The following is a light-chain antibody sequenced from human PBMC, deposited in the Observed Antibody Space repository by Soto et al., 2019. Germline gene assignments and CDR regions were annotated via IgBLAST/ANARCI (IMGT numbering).Light chain of an antibody. CDR1: QSVSSY. J-gene: IGKJ4*01. CDR3: QQRSKWPLT. Sequence: EIVMTQSPATLSVSPGERATLSCRASQSVSSYLAWYQQKPGQAPNLLIYDAFNRATGIPARFSGSGSGTDFTLTISRLEPEDFAVYYCQQRSKWPLTFGGGTKVDIK. CDR2: DAF. V-gene: IGKV3-11*01.